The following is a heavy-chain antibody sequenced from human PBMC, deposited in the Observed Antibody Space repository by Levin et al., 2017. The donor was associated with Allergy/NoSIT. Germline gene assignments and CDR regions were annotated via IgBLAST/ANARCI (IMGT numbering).Heavy chain of an antibody. V-gene: IGHV1-18*01. Sequence: ASVKVSCKASGYTFSSHGINWIRQAPGQGLEWMGWISGDSTKTNSLQKFQGRVTMTTDTSTSTAYMELRSLRSDDTAVHYCARVVGSVNVRGNQLLRIHERLYYAMDVWGQGTTVTVSS. D-gene: IGHD2-2*01. CDR1: GYTFSSHG. CDR2: ISGDSTKT. CDR3: ARVVGSVNVRGNQLLRIHERLYYAMDV. J-gene: IGHJ6*02.